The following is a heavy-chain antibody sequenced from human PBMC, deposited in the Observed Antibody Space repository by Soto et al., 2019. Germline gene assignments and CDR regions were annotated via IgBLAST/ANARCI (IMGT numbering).Heavy chain of an antibody. Sequence: PSETLSLTCTVSSDSISSYYWSWIRQPPGKRLEWIAYISYRGSTDYNPSLKSRVTISGDTSKNQFSLKVSSVTAADTAVYYCARGTSWQLPFDYWGQGTLVTVSS. CDR1: SDSISSYY. D-gene: IGHD6-13*01. CDR3: ARGTSWQLPFDY. CDR2: ISYRGST. J-gene: IGHJ4*02. V-gene: IGHV4-59*01.